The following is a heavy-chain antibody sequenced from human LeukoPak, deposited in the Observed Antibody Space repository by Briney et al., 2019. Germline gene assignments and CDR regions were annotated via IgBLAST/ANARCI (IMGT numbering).Heavy chain of an antibody. CDR1: GYSFTSYW. CDR3: ARHGYYDSSGYSNDAFDI. V-gene: IGHV5-51*01. CDR2: IYPGDSDT. D-gene: IGHD3-22*01. Sequence: GESLKISCKGSGYSFTSYWIGWVRQMPGKGLEWMGIIYPGDSDTRYSPSFQGQVTISADKSISTAYLQWSSLKASDTAMYYCARHGYYDSSGYSNDAFDIWGQGTMVTVSS. J-gene: IGHJ3*02.